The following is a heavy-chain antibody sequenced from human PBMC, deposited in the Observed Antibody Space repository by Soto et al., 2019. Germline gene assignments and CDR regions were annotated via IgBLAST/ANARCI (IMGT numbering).Heavy chain of an antibody. V-gene: IGHV2-5*02. D-gene: IGHD5-12*01. CDR3: AHSQRGPRDF. CDR1: GFSLSTTGVG. Sequence: QITLKESGPTLVRPTQTLTLTCTFSGFSLSTTGVGVAWIRQPPGEALEWLALIYWDDDKRYNSSLKSRLTITKDTSRDQVVLAMTNMDPMDTATYFCAHSQRGPRDFWGPGILVTVSS. CDR2: IYWDDDK. J-gene: IGHJ4*02.